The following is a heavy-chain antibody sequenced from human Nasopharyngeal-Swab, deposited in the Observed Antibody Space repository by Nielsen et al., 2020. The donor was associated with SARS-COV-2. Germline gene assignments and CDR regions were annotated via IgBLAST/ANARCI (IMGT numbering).Heavy chain of an antibody. Sequence: GGSLRLSCAAPGFTFSDYYMSWIRQAPGKGLEWVSYISSSGSTIYYADSVKGRFTISRDNAKNSLYLQMNSLRAEDTAVYYCARDPSSIAARPDYYYGMDVWGQGTTVTVSS. CDR1: GFTFSDYY. D-gene: IGHD6-6*01. CDR3: ARDPSSIAARPDYYYGMDV. V-gene: IGHV3-11*04. CDR2: ISSSGSTI. J-gene: IGHJ6*02.